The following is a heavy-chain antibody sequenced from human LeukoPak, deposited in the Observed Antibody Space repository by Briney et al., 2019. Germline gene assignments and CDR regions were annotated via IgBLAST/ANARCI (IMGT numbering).Heavy chain of an antibody. V-gene: IGHV3-23*01. CDR1: GFTVNSNF. D-gene: IGHD3-22*01. J-gene: IGHJ4*02. CDR2: ISGSGGST. Sequence: GGSLRLSCAASGFTVNSNFMSWVRQAPGKGLEWVSAISGSGGSTYYADSVKGRFTIPRDNSKNTLYLQMNSLRAEDTAVYYCAKDPRITMIKGYFDYWGQGTLVTVSS. CDR3: AKDPRITMIKGYFDY.